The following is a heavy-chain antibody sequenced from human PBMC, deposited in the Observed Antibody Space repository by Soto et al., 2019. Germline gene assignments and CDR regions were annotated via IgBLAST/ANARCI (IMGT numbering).Heavy chain of an antibody. V-gene: IGHV1-46*01. CDR2: INPSGGST. CDR3: ARGPPRMIVRWFDP. D-gene: IGHD3-22*01. Sequence: GVLVKVSCKASGYTFTSYFMHCGRQAPGQGLEWMGIINPSGGSTSYAQKFQGRVTMTRDTSTSTVYMELSSLRSEDTAVYYCARGPPRMIVRWFDPWGQGTLVTVSS. J-gene: IGHJ5*02. CDR1: GYTFTSYF.